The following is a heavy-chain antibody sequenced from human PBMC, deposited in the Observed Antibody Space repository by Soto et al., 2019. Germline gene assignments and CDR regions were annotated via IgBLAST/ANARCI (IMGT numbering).Heavy chain of an antibody. CDR3: EKDPSRSGLWDY. Sequence: EVQLLESGGGLVQPGGSLRLSCAASGFTFSSYAMSWVRQAPGKGLEWVSAISGSGGSTYYADSVKGRFTISRDKSKNTLYLQMNSLRAEDTAVYYCEKDPSRSGLWDYCGQGTLVTVSS. CDR1: GFTFSSYA. D-gene: IGHD6-6*01. J-gene: IGHJ4*02. CDR2: ISGSGGST. V-gene: IGHV3-23*01.